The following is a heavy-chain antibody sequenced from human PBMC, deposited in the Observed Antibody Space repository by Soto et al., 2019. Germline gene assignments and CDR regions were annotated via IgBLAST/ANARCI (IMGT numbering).Heavy chain of an antibody. V-gene: IGHV3-23*01. J-gene: IGHJ4*02. CDR2: IGGSDGRT. D-gene: IGHD3-16*01. CDR1: GFTCTNYS. Sequence: EGQLLESGGGLVQPAWSLRLSCAASGFTCTNYSIRWVRQSPVKGLEWISTIGGSDGRTYYADSVKGRFTISKDNSKNTLYLQMNNLRAEDTAIYYCARRGSDYSYFDYWGQGTLVTVSS. CDR3: ARRGSDYSYFDY.